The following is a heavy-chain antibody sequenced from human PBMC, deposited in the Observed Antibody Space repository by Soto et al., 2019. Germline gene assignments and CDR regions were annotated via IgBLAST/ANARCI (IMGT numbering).Heavy chain of an antibody. D-gene: IGHD3-3*01. Sequence: PGGSLRLSCAASGFTFSSYSMNWVRQAPGKGLEWVSYISSSSSTIYYADSVKGRFTISRDNAKNSLYLQMNSLRDEDTAVYYCARLLYDCWSGYYRRGTLDVWGQGTTVTVSS. CDR1: GFTFSSYS. CDR2: ISSSSSTI. J-gene: IGHJ6*02. CDR3: ARLLYDCWSGYYRRGTLDV. V-gene: IGHV3-48*02.